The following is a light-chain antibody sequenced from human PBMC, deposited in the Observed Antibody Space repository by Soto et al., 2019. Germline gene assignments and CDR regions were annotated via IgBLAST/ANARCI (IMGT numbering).Light chain of an antibody. CDR1: SGHSNYV. CDR3: QTWDTGTAV. V-gene: IGLV4-69*01. J-gene: IGLJ2*01. CDR2: LNSDGGH. Sequence: QPVLTQSPSASASLGASVRLTCTLSSGHSNYVIAWHQQQPEKGPRYLMKLNSDGGHNRGDGIPDRFSGSSSGAERYLTISSLQSEDEADYYCQTWDTGTAVFGGGTKVTVL.